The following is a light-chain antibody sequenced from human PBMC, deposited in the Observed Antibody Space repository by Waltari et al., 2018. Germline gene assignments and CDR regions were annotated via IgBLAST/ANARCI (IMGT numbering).Light chain of an antibody. J-gene: IGLJ1*01. CDR2: EVS. CDR1: SSDVGGYNY. V-gene: IGLV2-8*01. Sequence: QSALTQPPSASGSPGQSVTISCTGTSSDVGGYNYVSWYQPHPGKAPKFVSYEVSTRPSGVPDRFAGSKYGNTASLTVSGLQAEDEADYYCSSYAGSNNLGVFGTGTKVTVL. CDR3: SSYAGSNNLGV.